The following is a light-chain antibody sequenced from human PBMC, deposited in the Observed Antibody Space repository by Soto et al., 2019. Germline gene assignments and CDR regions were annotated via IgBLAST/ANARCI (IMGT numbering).Light chain of an antibody. J-gene: IGLJ3*02. CDR1: SSDIGGYNF. CDR2: EVN. V-gene: IGLV2-8*01. Sequence: QSALTQPPSASGSPGQSVTISCTGTSSDIGGYNFVSWYQQHPGKAPKLIIYEVNKRPSGAPDRFSGSKSGNTASLTVSGLQADDEGDYYCSSYAGTNNLGVFGGGTKVTVL. CDR3: SSYAGTNNLGV.